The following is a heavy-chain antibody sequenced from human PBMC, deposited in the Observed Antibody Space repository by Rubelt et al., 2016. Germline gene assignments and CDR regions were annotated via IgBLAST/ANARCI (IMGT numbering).Heavy chain of an antibody. CDR3: ARDSSSSRYYYGMDV. D-gene: IGHD2-2*01. CDR2: INPSGGSP. CDR1: GYTFTSYY. Sequence: QVQLVQSGAEVKKPGASVKVSCKASGYTFTSYYMHWVRQAPGQGLEWMGIINPSGGSPSYAQKFKGRVTITRDTSASTAYMELSSLRSEDTAVYYCARDSSSSRYYYGMDVWGQGTTVTVSS. V-gene: IGHV1-46*01. J-gene: IGHJ6*02.